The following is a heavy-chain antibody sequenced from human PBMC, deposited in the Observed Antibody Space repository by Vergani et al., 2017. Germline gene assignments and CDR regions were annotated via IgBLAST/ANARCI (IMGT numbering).Heavy chain of an antibody. Sequence: QVQLQQWGAGLLKPSETLSLTCAVYGGSFSGYYWSWIRQPPGKGLEWIGEINHSGSTNYNPSLKSRVTISVDTSKNQFSLKLSSVTAADTAVYYCARGDGSGRYYYYYYMDVWGKGTTVTVSS. CDR2: INHSGST. V-gene: IGHV4-34*01. D-gene: IGHD3-10*01. CDR1: GGSFSGYY. CDR3: ARGDGSGRYYYYYYMDV. J-gene: IGHJ6*03.